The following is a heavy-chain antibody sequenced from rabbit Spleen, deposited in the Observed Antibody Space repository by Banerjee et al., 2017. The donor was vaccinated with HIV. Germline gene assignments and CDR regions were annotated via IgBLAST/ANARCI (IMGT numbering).Heavy chain of an antibody. D-gene: IGHD7-1*01. CDR3: ARNIPGVSGYSL. Sequence: QSLKETGGGLVQPGGSLALTCKASGFSLNSGYDMCWVRQAPGKGLEWIASIYAGSSGTTYYASGAKGRFTISKTSSTTVTLQMTSLTAADTATYFCARNIPGVSGYSLWGPGTLVTVS. J-gene: IGHJ4*01. CDR2: IYAGSSGTT. CDR1: GFSLNSGYD. V-gene: IGHV1S40*01.